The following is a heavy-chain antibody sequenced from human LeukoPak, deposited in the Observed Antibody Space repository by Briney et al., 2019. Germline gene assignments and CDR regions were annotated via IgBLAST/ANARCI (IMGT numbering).Heavy chain of an antibody. CDR3: ARGVGYCSGGSCREYYFDY. Sequence: ASVKVSCKASGYTFTGYYMHWVRQAPGQGLEWMGWINPNSGGTNYAQKFQGRVTMTRDTSISTAYMELSRLRSDDTAVYYCARGVGYCSGGSCREYYFDYWGQGTLVTVSS. CDR2: INPNSGGT. J-gene: IGHJ4*02. D-gene: IGHD2-15*01. V-gene: IGHV1-2*02. CDR1: GYTFTGYY.